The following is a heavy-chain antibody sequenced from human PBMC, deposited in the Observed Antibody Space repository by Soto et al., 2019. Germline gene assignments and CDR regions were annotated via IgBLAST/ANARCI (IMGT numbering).Heavy chain of an antibody. J-gene: IGHJ4*02. CDR1: GGSLSSGGSY. CDR2: IYYSGST. CDR3: AGALPYYDFWSGYTFDY. Sequence: PSETLALTCTVSGGSLSSGGSYWIWICQHAGEGLEWIGYIYYSGSTYYNPSLKSRVTISVDTSKNQFSLKLSSVTAADTAVYYCAGALPYYDFWSGYTFDYWGQGTLVTVSS. D-gene: IGHD3-3*01. V-gene: IGHV4-31*03.